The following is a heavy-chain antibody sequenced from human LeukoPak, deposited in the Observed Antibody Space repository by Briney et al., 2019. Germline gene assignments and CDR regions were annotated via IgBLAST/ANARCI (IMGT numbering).Heavy chain of an antibody. Sequence: ASVKVSCKASGYTFAAHHIHWVRQAPGQGLEWMGWILPDGRDTRYSQKFQDRMTLTTDTSTNTAYMELSRLIPDDTAVYYCSGRYGPGPVWGQGTLISASP. J-gene: IGHJ4*02. CDR3: SGRYGPGPV. D-gene: IGHD3-10*01. CDR2: ILPDGRDT. V-gene: IGHV1-2*02. CDR1: GYTFAAHH.